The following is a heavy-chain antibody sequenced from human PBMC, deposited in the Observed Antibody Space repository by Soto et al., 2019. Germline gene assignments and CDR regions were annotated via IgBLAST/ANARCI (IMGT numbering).Heavy chain of an antibody. CDR3: ANYRTISPVAFNI. CDR1: GYTFTSYD. D-gene: IGHD3-10*01. J-gene: IGHJ3*02. Sequence: QVRLVQSGAEVKKPGASVKVSCKASGYTFTSYDINWVRQAPGQGLEWIGWVDPHSDHKSYAQKFRDRVTLTRDTSIRTVDMELSSLRSGDTAVCYCANYRTISPVAFNIWGQGTMVTVSS. V-gene: IGHV1-8*01. CDR2: VDPHSDHK.